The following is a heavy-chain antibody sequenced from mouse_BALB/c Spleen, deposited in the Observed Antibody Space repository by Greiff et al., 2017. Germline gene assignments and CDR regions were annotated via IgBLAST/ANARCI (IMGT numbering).Heavy chain of an antibody. CDR2: IDTSDSYT. D-gene: IGHD1-2*01. CDR1: GYTFTDYW. CDR3: ARWESTIHYPWFAY. J-gene: IGHJ2*01. V-gene: IGHV1-69*01. Sequence: QVQLQQPGAELVMPGASVKMSCKASGYTFTDYWMHWVKQRPGQGLEWIGAIDTSDSYTSYNQKFKGKATLTVDESSSTAYMQLSSLTSEDSAVYYCARWESTIHYPWFAYWGQGTTLTVSS.